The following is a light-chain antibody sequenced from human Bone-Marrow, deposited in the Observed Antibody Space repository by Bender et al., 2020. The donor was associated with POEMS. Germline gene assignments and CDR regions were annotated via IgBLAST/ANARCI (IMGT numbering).Light chain of an antibody. V-gene: IGLV3-21*04. CDR3: QVWDTISDHRV. CDR1: NIGSKS. CDR2: YDT. J-gene: IGLJ3*02. Sequence: SYVLTQPPSVSVAPGKTATITCGGHNIGSKSVHWYQQKPGQAPVLVINYDTDRPSGIPERFSGSNSDNAASLTISRVEAGDEADYYCQVWDTISDHRVFGGGTELTVL.